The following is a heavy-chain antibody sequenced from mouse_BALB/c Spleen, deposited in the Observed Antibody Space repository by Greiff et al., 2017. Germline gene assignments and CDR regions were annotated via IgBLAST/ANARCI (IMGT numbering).Heavy chain of an antibody. CDR2: IYPGNSDT. J-gene: IGHJ2*01. CDR1: GYTFTSYW. V-gene: IGHV1-5*01. CDR3: RRKYYGRYFDY. Sequence: EVQLQQSGTVLARPGASVKMSCKASGYTFTSYWMHWVQQRPGQGLEWIGAIYPGNSDTSYNQKFKGKVKLTEVTATITVYMELSSLTDEDSAVYYCRRKYYGRYFDYWGQGTTLTVSS. D-gene: IGHD1-1*01.